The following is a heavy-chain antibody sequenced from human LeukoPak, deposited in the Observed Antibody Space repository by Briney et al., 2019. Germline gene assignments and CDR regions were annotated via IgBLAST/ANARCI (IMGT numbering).Heavy chain of an antibody. Sequence: ASVKVSCKASGYTFTGYYMHWVRQAPGQGLEWMGWINPNSGGTNYAQKFQGRVIMTRDTSISTAYMELSRLRSDDTAVYYCARAKVRYCSGGSCSYPDDYWGQGTLVTVSS. CDR2: INPNSGGT. CDR3: ARAKVRYCSGGSCSYPDDY. D-gene: IGHD2-15*01. V-gene: IGHV1-2*02. J-gene: IGHJ4*02. CDR1: GYTFTGYY.